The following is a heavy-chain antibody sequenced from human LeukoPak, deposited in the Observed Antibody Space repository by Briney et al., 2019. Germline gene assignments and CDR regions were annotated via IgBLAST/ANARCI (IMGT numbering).Heavy chain of an antibody. J-gene: IGHJ4*02. Sequence: GGSLRLSCTASGFSFSGHWMHWARHLPGKGLVWVSHINSDGSWTSYADSVKGRFTISKDNPKNTVYLQMNSPRAEDTAVYYCVSFYETYWGRGTLVTVSS. CDR3: VSFYETY. CDR1: GFSFSGHW. D-gene: IGHD2/OR15-2a*01. V-gene: IGHV3-74*01. CDR2: INSDGSWT.